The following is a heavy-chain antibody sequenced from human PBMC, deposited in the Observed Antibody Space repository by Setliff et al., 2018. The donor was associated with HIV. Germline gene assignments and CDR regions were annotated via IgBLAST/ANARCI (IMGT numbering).Heavy chain of an antibody. CDR3: ARCYYDSSGPTDAFDI. J-gene: IGHJ3*02. CDR1: GGTFNNYA. Sequence: GASVKVSCKASGGTFNNYAFNWVRQAPGQGLEWMGLINPSGGRTSYAQKFQGRLTMTRDTSRSTVYMELSSLRSEDTAVYYCARCYYDSSGPTDAFDIWGQGTVVTVS. D-gene: IGHD3-22*01. V-gene: IGHV1-46*02. CDR2: INPSGGRT.